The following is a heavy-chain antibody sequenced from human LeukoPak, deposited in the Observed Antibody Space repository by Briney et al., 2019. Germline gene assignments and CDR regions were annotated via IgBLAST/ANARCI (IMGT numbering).Heavy chain of an antibody. CDR3: ASYYGSGSYYGGALDY. CDR1: GFTFSRYG. D-gene: IGHD3-10*01. V-gene: IGHV3-30*03. J-gene: IGHJ4*02. Sequence: GGSLRLSCAASGFTFSRYGMNWVRQAPGKGLEWVALISYDGSNKYYADSVKGRFTISRDDSKNTLYLQMNSLRTEDTAVYYCASYYGSGSYYGGALDYWGQGTLVTVSS. CDR2: ISYDGSNK.